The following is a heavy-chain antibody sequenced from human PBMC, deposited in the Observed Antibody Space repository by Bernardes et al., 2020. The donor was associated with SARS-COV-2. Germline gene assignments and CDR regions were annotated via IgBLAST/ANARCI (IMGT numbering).Heavy chain of an antibody. D-gene: IGHD5-12*01. V-gene: IGHV3-30*18. CDR3: AKDMVPAGYSGYDFVGFDY. CDR1: GFTVSSYG. Sequence: GYLRRSRAASGFTVSSYGMHWVRQAPGKGLEWVAVISYDGSNKYYADSVKGRFTISRDNSKNTLYLQMNSLRAEDTAVYYCAKDMVPAGYSGYDFVGFDYWGQGTLVTVSS. J-gene: IGHJ4*02. CDR2: ISYDGSNK.